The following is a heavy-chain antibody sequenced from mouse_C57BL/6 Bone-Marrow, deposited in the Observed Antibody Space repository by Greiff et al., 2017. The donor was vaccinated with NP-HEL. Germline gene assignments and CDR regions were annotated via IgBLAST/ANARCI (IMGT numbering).Heavy chain of an antibody. CDR1: GYSFTGYY. D-gene: IGHD1-1*01. V-gene: IGHV1-42*01. CDR2: INPSTGGT. J-gene: IGHJ2*01. CDR3: ARSTTVVADY. Sequence: EVKLQQSGPELVKPGASVKISCKASGYSFTGYYMNWVKQSPEKSLEWIGEINPSTGGTTYNQKFKAKATLTVDKSSSTAYMQLKSLTSEDSAVYYCARSTTVVADYWGQGTTLTVSS.